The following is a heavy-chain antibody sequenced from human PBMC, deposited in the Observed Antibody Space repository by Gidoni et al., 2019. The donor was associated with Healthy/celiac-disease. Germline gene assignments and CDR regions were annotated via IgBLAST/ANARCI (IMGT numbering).Heavy chain of an antibody. J-gene: IGHJ4*02. Sequence: VQLVESGGGVVKPGRSLRLSCAASGFPFSSYGIHWVRQAPGKGLEWVAVIAYDGSNKYYADSVKGRFTISRDNSKNTLYLQMNSLRAEDTAVYDCAKDQLYSYGSFFDYWGQGTLVTVSS. CDR3: AKDQLYSYGSFFDY. CDR2: IAYDGSNK. D-gene: IGHD5-18*01. V-gene: IGHV3-30*18. CDR1: GFPFSSYG.